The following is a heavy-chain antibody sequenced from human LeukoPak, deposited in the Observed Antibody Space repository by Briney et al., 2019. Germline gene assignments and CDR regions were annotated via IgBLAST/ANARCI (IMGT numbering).Heavy chain of an antibody. CDR1: GGSISNYY. CDR2: MYYSGST. J-gene: IGHJ4*02. V-gene: IGHV4-59*12. CDR3: ARDPSRYYYDSSGYYSDY. Sequence: PSETLSLTCSVSGGSISNYYWGWIRQPPGKGLEWIGSMYYSGSTSYNPSPKSRVTISVDTSKKQFSLKLRSVTAADTAVYYCARDPSRYYYDSSGYYSDYWGQGTLVTVSS. D-gene: IGHD3-22*01.